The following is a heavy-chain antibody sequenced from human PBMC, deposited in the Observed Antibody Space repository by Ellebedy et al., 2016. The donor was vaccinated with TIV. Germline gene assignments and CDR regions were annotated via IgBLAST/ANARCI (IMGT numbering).Heavy chain of an antibody. Sequence: SETLSLTXTVSGGSISSSSYYWGWIRQPPGKGLEWIGSIYYSGSTYYNPSLKSRVTISVDTSKNQFSLKLSSVTAADTAVYYCARHSSGELLTTFDYWGQGTLVTVSS. CDR2: IYYSGST. D-gene: IGHD1-26*01. CDR3: ARHSSGELLTTFDY. CDR1: GGSISSSSYY. J-gene: IGHJ4*02. V-gene: IGHV4-39*01.